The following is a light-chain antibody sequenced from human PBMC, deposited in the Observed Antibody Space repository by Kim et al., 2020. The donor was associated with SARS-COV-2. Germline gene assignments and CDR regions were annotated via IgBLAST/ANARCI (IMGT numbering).Light chain of an antibody. Sequence: ELTQPPSASETPGQRVTMSCSGSSSNIGSNTVSWYQQLTGAAPRLLIYSNNQRPSGVSDRFSGSKSGTSASLAISGLQSEDEADYYCAAWDGSLNGYVFGTGTKVTVL. V-gene: IGLV1-44*01. CDR1: SSNIGSNT. CDR2: SNN. J-gene: IGLJ1*01. CDR3: AAWDGSLNGYV.